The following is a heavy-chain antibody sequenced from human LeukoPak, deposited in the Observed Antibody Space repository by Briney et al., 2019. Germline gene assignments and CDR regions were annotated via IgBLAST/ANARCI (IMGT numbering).Heavy chain of an antibody. CDR3: ARDPANSYGYWYGMDV. V-gene: IGHV3-48*04. J-gene: IGHJ6*02. CDR2: ISSSSSTI. D-gene: IGHD5-18*01. CDR1: GFSFSSYS. Sequence: PGRSLRLSCAASGFSFSSYSMNWVRQAPGKGLEWVSYISSSSSTIYYVDSVKGRFTISRDNAKNSLYLQMNSLRAEDTAVYYCARDPANSYGYWYGMDVWGQGTTVTVSS.